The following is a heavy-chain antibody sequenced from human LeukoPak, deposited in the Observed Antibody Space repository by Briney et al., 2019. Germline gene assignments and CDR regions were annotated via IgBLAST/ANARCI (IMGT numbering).Heavy chain of an antibody. Sequence: TGGSLRLSCVVSGFTFSDYWIHWVRQAPGKGLVWVSRINSDGSSTSYADSVKGRFTISRDNAKNTLYLQMNSLRAEDTAVYYCTREYSSNRYFDYWGQGTLVTVSS. V-gene: IGHV3-74*01. J-gene: IGHJ4*02. CDR1: GFTFSDYW. CDR3: TREYSSNRYFDY. D-gene: IGHD6-13*01. CDR2: INSDGSST.